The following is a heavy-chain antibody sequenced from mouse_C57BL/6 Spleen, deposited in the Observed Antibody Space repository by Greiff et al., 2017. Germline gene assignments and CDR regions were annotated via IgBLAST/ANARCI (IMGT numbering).Heavy chain of an antibody. J-gene: IGHJ4*01. D-gene: IGHD2-4*01. CDR3: ARDRGLDYDYAMDY. V-gene: IGHV5-16*01. CDR2: INYDGSST. CDR1: GFTFSDYY. Sequence: VQLKESEGGLVQPGSSMKLSCTASGFTFSDYYMAWVRQVPEKGLEWVANINYDGSSTYYLDSLKSRFIISRDNAKNILYLQMSSLKSEDTATYYCARDRGLDYDYAMDYWGQGTSVTVSS.